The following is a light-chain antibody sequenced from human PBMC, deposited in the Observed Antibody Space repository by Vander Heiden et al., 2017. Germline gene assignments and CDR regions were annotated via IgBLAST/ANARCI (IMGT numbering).Light chain of an antibody. CDR2: AAS. J-gene: IGKJ1*01. Sequence: DIQMSQPPSSLSASVGDRVTITCRASEGISNYLAWYQQKPGKVPKLLIYAASTLQSGVPSRFSGSGSGTDFTLTISSLQPEDVATYYCQKDNSAPWTFGQGTKVEIK. CDR1: EGISNY. CDR3: QKDNSAPWT. V-gene: IGKV1-27*01.